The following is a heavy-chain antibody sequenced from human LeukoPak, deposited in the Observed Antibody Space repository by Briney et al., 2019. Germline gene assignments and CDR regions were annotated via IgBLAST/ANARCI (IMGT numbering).Heavy chain of an antibody. CDR1: GFTFTTNT. J-gene: IGHJ4*02. CDR3: ARDPQYTFGF. CDR2: ITGSGNT. D-gene: IGHD3-3*01. Sequence: GGSLRLSCTASGFTFTTNTNGWFRQAPGKGLEWVSVITGSGNTFYADSVKGRFTISGDNSQNTLFLQMNNLRADDTAIYYCARDPQYTFGFWGQGTLVTVSS. V-gene: IGHV3-23*01.